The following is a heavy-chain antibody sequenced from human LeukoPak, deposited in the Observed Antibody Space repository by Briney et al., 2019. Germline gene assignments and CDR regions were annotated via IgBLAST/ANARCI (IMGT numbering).Heavy chain of an antibody. J-gene: IGHJ3*02. V-gene: IGHV3-30*04. D-gene: IGHD3-16*02. Sequence: GGSLRLSCAASGFTFSSYAMHWVRQAPGKGLEWVAVISYDGSNKYYADSVKGRFTISRDNSRNTLYLQMNSLRGEDTAVYYCAKGIGGVIVKSLLHSAFDIWGQGTMVTVSS. CDR2: ISYDGSNK. CDR1: GFTFSSYA. CDR3: AKGIGGVIVKSLLHSAFDI.